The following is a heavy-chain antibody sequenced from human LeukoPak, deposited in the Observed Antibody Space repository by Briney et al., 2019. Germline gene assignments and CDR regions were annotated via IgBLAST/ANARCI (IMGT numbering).Heavy chain of an antibody. J-gene: IGHJ4*02. CDR1: GGSISSGSYY. Sequence: SETLSLTCTVSGGSISSGSYYWSWLRQPAGKGLEWIGRIYTSGSTNYNPSLKSRVTISVDTSKNQFSLKLSSVTAADTAVYYCARSITGSKFDYWGQGTLVTVSS. V-gene: IGHV4-61*02. CDR3: ARSITGSKFDY. CDR2: IYTSGST. D-gene: IGHD1-20*01.